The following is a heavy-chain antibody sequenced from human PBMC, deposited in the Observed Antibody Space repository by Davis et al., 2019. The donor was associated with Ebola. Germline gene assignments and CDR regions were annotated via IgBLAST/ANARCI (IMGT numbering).Heavy chain of an antibody. Sequence: GESLKISCAASEVSVSSNYMSWVRQAPGKGLEWVSSISSSSSYIYYADSVKGRFTISRDNAKNSLYLQMNSLRAEDTAVYYCARDQAGGDYLRGGWFDPWGQGTLVTVSS. CDR3: ARDQAGGDYLRGGWFDP. CDR1: EVSVSSNY. V-gene: IGHV3-21*01. D-gene: IGHD4-17*01. J-gene: IGHJ5*02. CDR2: ISSSSSYI.